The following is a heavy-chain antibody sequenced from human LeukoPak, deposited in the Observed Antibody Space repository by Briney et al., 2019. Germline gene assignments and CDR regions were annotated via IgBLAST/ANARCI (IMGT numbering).Heavy chain of an antibody. CDR2: ISSYNGKK. D-gene: IGHD5-18*01. CDR3: ARGYSYGYDYYYGMDV. V-gene: IGHV1-18*01. Sequence: GASVKVTCKASGYTFTCYAISWVRQAPGQGLEWMGGISSYNGKKKYAQKVKGRGTMTRDTSTSTAYMEMRSLRSDDTAVYYCARGYSYGYDYYYGMDVWGQGTTVTVSS. J-gene: IGHJ6*02. CDR1: GYTFTCYA.